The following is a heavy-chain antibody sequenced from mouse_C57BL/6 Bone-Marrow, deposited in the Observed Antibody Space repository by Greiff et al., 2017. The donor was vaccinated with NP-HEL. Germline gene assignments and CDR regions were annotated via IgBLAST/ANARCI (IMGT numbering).Heavy chain of an antibody. V-gene: IGHV1-50*01. Sequence: VQLQQPGAELVKPGASVKLSCKASGYTFTSYWMQWVKQRPGQGLEWIGEIDPSDSYTNYNQKFKGKATLTVDTSSSTAYMQLSSLTSEDSAVYYCAREGPHWDWFAYWGQGTLVTVSA. CDR3: AREGPHWDWFAY. J-gene: IGHJ3*01. CDR1: GYTFTSYW. CDR2: IDPSDSYT. D-gene: IGHD4-1*01.